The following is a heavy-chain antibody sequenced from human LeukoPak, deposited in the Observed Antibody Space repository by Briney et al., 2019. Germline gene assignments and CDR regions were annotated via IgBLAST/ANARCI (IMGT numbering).Heavy chain of an antibody. CDR3: ARDPPEDEWNSLDS. CDR1: GGSVNGYY. J-gene: IGHJ4*02. V-gene: IGHV4-59*02. CDR2: IHYSGLT. Sequence: SETLSLICTVSGGSVNGYYWNWIRQAPGKGLEWIGFIHYSGLTVYSPSLQSRVSMSVDTSRNQFSLDLSSVTAADTALYYCARDPPEDEWNSLDSWGQGILVTVSS. D-gene: IGHD1-7*01.